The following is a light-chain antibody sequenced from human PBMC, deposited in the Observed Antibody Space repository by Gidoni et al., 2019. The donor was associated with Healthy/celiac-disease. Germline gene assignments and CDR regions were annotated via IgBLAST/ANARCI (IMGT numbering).Light chain of an antibody. V-gene: IGKV3-11*01. CDR1: QSVSSY. Sequence: EIGWTQSPATLSLSPGERATLSCRASQSVSSYLAWYQQKPGQAPRLLIYDASNRATGIPARFSASGSGTDFTLTISSLQPEDFAVYYCQQRSNWPLTFGGGTQLEIK. CDR3: QQRSNWPLT. J-gene: IGKJ4*01. CDR2: DAS.